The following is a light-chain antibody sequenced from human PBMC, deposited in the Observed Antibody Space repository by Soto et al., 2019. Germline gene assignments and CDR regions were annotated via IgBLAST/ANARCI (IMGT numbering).Light chain of an antibody. CDR3: QQYSDWPT. CDR2: GAS. J-gene: IGKJ1*01. V-gene: IGKV3-15*01. Sequence: EIVMTQSPASLSVSPGEGATLSCRATQSVSSDLAWYQQKPGQAPRLLIHGASTRATGIPARFSASGSGTEFTLTISSLQSEDFALYFCQQYSDWPTFGRGTKVEIK. CDR1: QSVSSD.